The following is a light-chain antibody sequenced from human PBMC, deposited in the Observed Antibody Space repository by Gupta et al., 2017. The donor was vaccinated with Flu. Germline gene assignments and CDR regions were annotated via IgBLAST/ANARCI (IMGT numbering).Light chain of an antibody. CDR3: QAWDSSTGV. CDR2: QDS. J-gene: IGLJ2*01. V-gene: IGLV3-1*01. Sequence: SYELTQPPSVSVSPGQTASITCSGHKLGDKYACWYQQKPGQSPVLVIYQDSKRPSGIPERFSGSNSGNTATLTISGTQAMDEADYYCQAWDSSTGVFGGGTKLTVL. CDR1: KLGDKY.